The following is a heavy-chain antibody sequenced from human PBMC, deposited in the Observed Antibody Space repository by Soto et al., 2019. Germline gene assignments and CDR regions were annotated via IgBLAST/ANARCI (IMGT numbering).Heavy chain of an antibody. CDR2: IIPIFGTA. V-gene: IGHV1-69*13. CDR1: GGTFSSYA. CDR3: ARVSEWLFAPPPDYYYYYGMDV. D-gene: IGHD3-3*01. Sequence: SVKVSCKASGGTFSSYAISWVRQAPGQGLEWMGEIIPIFGTANYAQKFQGRVTITADESTSTAYMELSSLRSEDTAVYYCARVSEWLFAPPPDYYYYYGMDVWGQGTTVTVSS. J-gene: IGHJ6*02.